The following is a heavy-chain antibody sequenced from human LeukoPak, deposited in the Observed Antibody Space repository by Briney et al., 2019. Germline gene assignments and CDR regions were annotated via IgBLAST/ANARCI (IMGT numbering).Heavy chain of an antibody. J-gene: IGHJ4*02. Sequence: GGSLRLSCTASGFTFSSYSMNWVRQTPGKGLEWVSYISSSSSTIHYADSVKGRFTIPRDNAKNSLYLEMNSLRAEDTAVYYCAPKMYYYDSSAYYPFDYWGQGTLVTVSS. V-gene: IGHV3-48*01. CDR2: ISSSSSTI. D-gene: IGHD3-22*01. CDR1: GFTFSSYS. CDR3: APKMYYYDSSAYYPFDY.